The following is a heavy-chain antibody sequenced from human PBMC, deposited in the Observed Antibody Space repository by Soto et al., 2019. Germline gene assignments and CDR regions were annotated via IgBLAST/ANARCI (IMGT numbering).Heavy chain of an antibody. CDR2: ISAYNGNT. V-gene: IGHV1-18*01. Sequence: ASVKVCNASGYTFTSYGISWVRQAPGQGLEWMGWISAYNGNTNYAQKLQGRVTMTTDTSTSTAYMELRSLRSDDTAVYYCAREKRLTWNDERLYYYYYGMDVWGQGTTVTVSS. CDR1: GYTFTSYG. CDR3: AREKRLTWNDERLYYYYYGMDV. J-gene: IGHJ6*02. D-gene: IGHD1-1*01.